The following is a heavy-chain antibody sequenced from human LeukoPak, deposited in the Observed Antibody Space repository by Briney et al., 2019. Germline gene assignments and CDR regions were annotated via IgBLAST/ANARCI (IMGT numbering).Heavy chain of an antibody. CDR2: ISSSGSTI. J-gene: IGHJ5*02. Sequence: GGSLRLSCAASGFTFSDYYMSWIRQAPGKGLEWVSYISSSGSTIYYADSVKGRFTISRDNARNSLFLQMNSLRVEDTAVYYCASQSYARFDPWGQGTLVTVSS. V-gene: IGHV3-11*04. CDR3: ASQSYARFDP. CDR1: GFTFSDYY. D-gene: IGHD3-16*01.